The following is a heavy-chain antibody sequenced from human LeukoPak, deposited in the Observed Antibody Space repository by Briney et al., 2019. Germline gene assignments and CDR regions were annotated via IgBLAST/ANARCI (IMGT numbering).Heavy chain of an antibody. CDR1: GFTFSTEA. V-gene: IGHV3-23*01. D-gene: IGHD2-21*01. J-gene: IGHJ4*02. Sequence: PGGSLRLSCEVSGFTFSTEAMTWVRQAPGKGLEWVSSISDSSRTTYYADSVQGRFTISRDNSKNTLYLQMNSLRAEDTAVYYCAKGPYCGGDCYSGEDYWGQGTLVTVSS. CDR2: ISDSSRTT. CDR3: AKGPYCGGDCYSGEDY.